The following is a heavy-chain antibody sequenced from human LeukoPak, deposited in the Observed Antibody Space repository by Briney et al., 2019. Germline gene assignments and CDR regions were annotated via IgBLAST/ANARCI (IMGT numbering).Heavy chain of an antibody. D-gene: IGHD1-7*01. CDR3: ARDYWWNYDY. V-gene: IGHV3-23*01. CDR1: GFPFSSYW. Sequence: PGGSLRLSCVASGFPFSSYWMTWVRQAPGKGLEWVSAISGSGGSTYYADSVKGRFTISRDNSKNTLYLQMNSLRAEDTAVYYCARDYWWNYDYWGQGTLVTVSS. CDR2: ISGSGGST. J-gene: IGHJ4*02.